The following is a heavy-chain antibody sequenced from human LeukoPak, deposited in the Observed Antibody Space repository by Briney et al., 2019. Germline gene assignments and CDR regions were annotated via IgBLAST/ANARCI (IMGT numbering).Heavy chain of an antibody. J-gene: IGHJ6*02. D-gene: IGHD5-24*01. CDR3: ARDGYSGMDV. CDR2: ISSSSSTI. V-gene: IGHV3-48*04. Sequence: GGSVRLSCAASGFTFSSYSMNWVRQAPGKGLEWVSYISSSSSTIYYADSVKGRFTISRDNAKDSLYLQMNSLRAEDTAVYYCARDGYSGMDVWGQGTTVTVSS. CDR1: GFTFSSYS.